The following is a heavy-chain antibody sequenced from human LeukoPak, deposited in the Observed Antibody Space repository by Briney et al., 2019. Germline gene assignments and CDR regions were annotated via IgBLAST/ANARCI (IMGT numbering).Heavy chain of an antibody. CDR2: ISSSGSTI. J-gene: IGHJ6*03. Sequence: KPGGSLRLSCTASGFTFSDYYMSWIRQAPGKGLEWVSYISSSGSTIYYADSVKGRFTISRDNAKSSLYLQMNSLRAEDTAVYYCAKDIAAAGTSGGYMDVWGKGTTVTISS. V-gene: IGHV3-11*04. CDR1: GFTFSDYY. D-gene: IGHD6-13*01. CDR3: AKDIAAAGTSGGYMDV.